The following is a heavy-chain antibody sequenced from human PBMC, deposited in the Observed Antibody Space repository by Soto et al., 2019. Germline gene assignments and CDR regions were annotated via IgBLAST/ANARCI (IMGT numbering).Heavy chain of an antibody. V-gene: IGHV3-7*05. CDR1: GFTFSSYW. D-gene: IGHD6-13*01. Sequence: PGGSLRLSCAASGFTFSSYWMSWVRQAPGKGLEWVANIKQDGSEKYYVDSVKGRFTISRDNAKNSLYLQMNSLRAEDTAVYYCARDFSLAAAGPPKFDPWGQGTLVTVSS. CDR2: IKQDGSEK. CDR3: ARDFSLAAAGPPKFDP. J-gene: IGHJ5*02.